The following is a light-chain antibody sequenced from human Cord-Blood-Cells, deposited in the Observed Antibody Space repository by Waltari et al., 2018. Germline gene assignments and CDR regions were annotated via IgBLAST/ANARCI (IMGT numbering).Light chain of an antibody. V-gene: IGLV4-69*01. CDR1: SGHSSYA. CDR2: LNSDGSH. CDR3: QTWGTGIHWV. J-gene: IGLJ3*02. Sequence: QLVLTQSPSASASLGASVKLPCTLSSGHSSYALAWHQQQPEKGPRYLMKLNSDGSHSKGDGIPDRFSGSSSGAERYLTISSLQSEDEADYYCQTWGTGIHWVFGGGTKLTVL.